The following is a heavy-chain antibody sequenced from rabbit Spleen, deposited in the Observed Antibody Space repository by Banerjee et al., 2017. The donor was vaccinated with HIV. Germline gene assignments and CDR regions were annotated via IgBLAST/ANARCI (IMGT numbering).Heavy chain of an antibody. CDR3: ARDTGSSFSSYGMDL. CDR1: GFSFSTDHY. CDR2: IYIGSVTT. V-gene: IGHV1S43*01. D-gene: IGHD8-1*01. J-gene: IGHJ6*01. Sequence: QQQLEESGGGLVKPGGTLTVTCTASGFSFSTDHYMCWVRQAPGKGLECIACIYIGSVTTDYANWVNGRFTISSDNAQNTVDLKMNSLTVADTATYFCARDTGSSFSSYGMDLWGPGTLVTVS.